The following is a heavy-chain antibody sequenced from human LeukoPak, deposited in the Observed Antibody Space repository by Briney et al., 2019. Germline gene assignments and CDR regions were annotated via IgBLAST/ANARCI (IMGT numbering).Heavy chain of an antibody. Sequence: GESLRISCKSSGYSFTSYWISWVRQMPGKGLEWMGRTDPSDSYTNYSPSFQGHVTISADKSISTAYLQWSSLKASDTAMYYCASGHSSSWYSYFQHWGQGTLVTVSS. CDR1: GYSFTSYW. D-gene: IGHD6-13*01. CDR3: ASGHSSSWYSYFQH. CDR2: TDPSDSYT. V-gene: IGHV5-10-1*01. J-gene: IGHJ1*01.